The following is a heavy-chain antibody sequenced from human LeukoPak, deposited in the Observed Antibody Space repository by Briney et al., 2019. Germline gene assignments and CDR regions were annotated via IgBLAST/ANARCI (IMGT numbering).Heavy chain of an antibody. J-gene: IGHJ4*02. CDR3: AREMGATGDY. V-gene: IGHV1-2*02. D-gene: IGHD1-26*01. Sequence: AASVKVPCKASGYTFTGYYMHWVRQAPGQGLEWMGWINPNSGGTNYAQKFQGRVTMTRDTSISTAYMELSRLRSDDTAVYYCAREMGATGDYWGQGTLVTVSS. CDR2: INPNSGGT. CDR1: GYTFTGYY.